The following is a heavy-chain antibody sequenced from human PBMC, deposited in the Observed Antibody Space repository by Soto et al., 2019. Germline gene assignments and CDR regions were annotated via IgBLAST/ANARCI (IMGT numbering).Heavy chain of an antibody. J-gene: IGHJ6*02. CDR3: ASPSSITIFGVVIAQNYGMDV. D-gene: IGHD3-3*01. CDR1: GYTFTSYA. V-gene: IGHV1-3*01. CDR2: IIPISVTA. Sequence: ASVKVSCKASGYTFTSYAMHWVRQAPGQRLEWIVWIIPISVTANYSQKFQVRVTITADKSTSTAYMELSSLRSDDTAVYYCASPSSITIFGVVIAQNYGMDVWGQGTTVTVSS.